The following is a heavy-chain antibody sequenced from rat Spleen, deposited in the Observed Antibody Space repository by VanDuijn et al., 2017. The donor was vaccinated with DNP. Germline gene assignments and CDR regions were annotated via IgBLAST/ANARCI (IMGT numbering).Heavy chain of an antibody. CDR1: GFTFSNYA. J-gene: IGHJ2*01. D-gene: IGHD5-1*01. CDR3: ASGVGADYFDF. V-gene: IGHV5S13*01. Sequence: EVQLVESGGGLVQPGRSLKLSCAASGFTFSNYAMAWVRQAPTKGLEWVASLSTGGDKSAYRDSVKGRFIIFRDDAKNTLYLETNSLRSEDTATYYCASGVGADYFDFWGQGVMVTVSS. CDR2: LSTGGDKS.